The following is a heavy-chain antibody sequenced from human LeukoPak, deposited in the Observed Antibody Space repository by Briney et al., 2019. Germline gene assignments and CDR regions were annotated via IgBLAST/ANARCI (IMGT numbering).Heavy chain of an antibody. CDR3: AKGGSSAYYPYYFDH. D-gene: IGHD3-22*01. Sequence: GGSLRLSCAASGFTLRNYAMTWVRQAPGKGLEWVSESSGRGYNTYYAASVKGRFTISRDNSKNALYLEMNSLRAEDTAEYYCAKGGSSAYYPYYFDHWGQGALVTVSS. J-gene: IGHJ4*02. CDR1: GFTLRNYA. CDR2: SSGRGYNT. V-gene: IGHV3-23*01.